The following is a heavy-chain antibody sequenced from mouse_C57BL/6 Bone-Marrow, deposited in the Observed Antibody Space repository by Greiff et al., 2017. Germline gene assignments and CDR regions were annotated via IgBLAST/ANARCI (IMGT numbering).Heavy chain of an antibody. CDR3: SRGYYGNYHWYFDV. CDR1: GFNIKNTY. Sequence: EVKLLESVAELVRPGASVKLSCTASGFNIKNTYMHWVKQRPEQGLEWIGRIAPANGHTKYAPNFQGKATITADTSSTTAYLPLSSMRSEDTVIYYWSRGYYGNYHWYFDVWGTGTTVTVSS. V-gene: IGHV14-3*01. CDR2: IAPANGHT. D-gene: IGHD2-1*01. J-gene: IGHJ1*03.